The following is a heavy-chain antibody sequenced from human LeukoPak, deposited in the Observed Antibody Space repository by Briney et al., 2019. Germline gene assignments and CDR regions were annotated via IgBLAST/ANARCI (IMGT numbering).Heavy chain of an antibody. V-gene: IGHV4-59*01. CDR2: IYYSGST. CDR1: GGSISSYY. D-gene: IGHD5-12*01. Sequence: SETLSLTCTVSGGSISSYYWSWIRQPPGKGLEWIGYIYYSGSTNYNPSLKSRVTISVDTSKNQFSLKLSSVTAADTAVYYCARGRKVATIVDYWGQGTLVTVSS. J-gene: IGHJ4*02. CDR3: ARGRKVATIVDY.